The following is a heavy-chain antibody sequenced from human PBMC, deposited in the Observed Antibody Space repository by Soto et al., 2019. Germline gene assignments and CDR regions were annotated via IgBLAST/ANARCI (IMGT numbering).Heavy chain of an antibody. D-gene: IGHD4-4*01. CDR2: IYPSDYAT. J-gene: IGHJ6*03. CDR1: VYTFTDYC. V-gene: IGHV5-51*01. Sequence: GASLESSWNGSVYTFTDYCIGLVLQLPRKVLGWVWIIYPSDYATRSSTSFQGHVTITVDKSTSTDYLQCNPLTASATAMYYWARHPSNFRYYYYSMDFWGQGTPVTVSS. CDR3: ARHPSNFRYYYYSMDF.